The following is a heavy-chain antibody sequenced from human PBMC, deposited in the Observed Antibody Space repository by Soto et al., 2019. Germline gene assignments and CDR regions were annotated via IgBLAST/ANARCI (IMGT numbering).Heavy chain of an antibody. CDR2: IWNDGSNK. D-gene: IGHD6-13*01. Sequence: QVQLVESGGGVVQPGGSLRLSCAASGFTFSTYGMHWVRQAPGKGLEWVAVIWNDGSNKFYLESVKGRFTISRDNSKNTLYLQMNSLRAEDAALYYCARDRAGAVGGSGDYYYDMGVWGQGTTVTVSS. CDR1: GFTFSTYG. CDR3: ARDRAGAVGGSGDYYYDMGV. V-gene: IGHV3-33*01. J-gene: IGHJ6*01.